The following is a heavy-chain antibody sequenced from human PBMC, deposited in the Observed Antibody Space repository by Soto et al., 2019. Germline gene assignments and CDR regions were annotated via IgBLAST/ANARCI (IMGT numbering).Heavy chain of an antibody. V-gene: IGHV3-30-3*01. CDR2: ISYDGSST. CDR3: ARAISSRSYLKS. J-gene: IGHJ5*02. CDR1: GFTFNSHA. D-gene: IGHD3-10*01. Sequence: GGSLRLSCAASGFTFNSHAMHWVRQAPGEGLEWVAVISYDGSSTFYADSVRGRFTISRDNSKNTLYLQMNSLRDEDTALYYCARAISSRSYLKSWGQGILVTVSS.